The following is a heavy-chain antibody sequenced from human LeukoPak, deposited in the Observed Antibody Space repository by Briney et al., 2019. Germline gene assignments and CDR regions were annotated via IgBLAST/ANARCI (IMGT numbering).Heavy chain of an antibody. CDR3: AKSAYDY. CDR1: GGSFSGYY. J-gene: IGHJ4*02. V-gene: IGHV3-30*18. Sequence: QASETLSLTCAVYGGSFSGYYWSWVRQAPGKGLEWVAVISYDGSNKYYADSVKGRFTISRDNSKNTLYLQMNSLRAEDTAVYYCAKSAYDYWGQGTLVTVSS. CDR2: ISYDGSNK.